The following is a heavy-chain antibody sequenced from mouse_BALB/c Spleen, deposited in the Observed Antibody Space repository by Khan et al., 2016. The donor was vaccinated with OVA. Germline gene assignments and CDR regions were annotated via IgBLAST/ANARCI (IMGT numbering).Heavy chain of an antibody. J-gene: IGHJ4*01. CDR3: ARAYYANYREAMDF. Sequence: QVQLKQSGPGLVAPSQSLSITCTVSGFSLTGYGVNWVRQPPGKGLEWLGMIWGDGSPDYNSALKSRLSISKDNSKSQVFLKMNSLQTDDTARYYCARAYYANYREAMDFWGQGTSVTVSS. CDR2: IWGDGSP. V-gene: IGHV2-6-7*01. CDR1: GFSLTGYG. D-gene: IGHD2-10*01.